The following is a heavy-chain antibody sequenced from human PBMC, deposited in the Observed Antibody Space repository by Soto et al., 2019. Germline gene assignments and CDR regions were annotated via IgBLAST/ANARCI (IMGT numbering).Heavy chain of an antibody. Sequence: SETLSLTCTVSGGSISIYYWSWILQPAGKGLEWIGRIYTSGSTNYNPSLKSRVTMSVDTSKNQSSLRLSSVTAADTAVYFCAGDQGYYYYGMDVWGQGTTVTVSS. CDR1: GGSISIYY. CDR2: IYTSGST. CDR3: AGDQGYYYYGMDV. V-gene: IGHV4-4*07. J-gene: IGHJ6*02.